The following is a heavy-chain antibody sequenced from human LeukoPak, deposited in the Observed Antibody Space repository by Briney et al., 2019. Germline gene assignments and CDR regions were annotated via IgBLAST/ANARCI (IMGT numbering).Heavy chain of an antibody. CDR1: GYTFTSYY. CDR2: INPSGGST. CDR3: ARDWLSLDAFDI. Sequence: GASVKVSCKASGYTFTSYYMHWVRQAPGQGLEWMGIINPSGGSTSYAQKFQGRVTMTRDTSTSTVYMELSSLRPEDTAVYYCARDWLSLDAFDIWGQGTMVTVSS. V-gene: IGHV1-46*01. J-gene: IGHJ3*02. D-gene: IGHD6-19*01.